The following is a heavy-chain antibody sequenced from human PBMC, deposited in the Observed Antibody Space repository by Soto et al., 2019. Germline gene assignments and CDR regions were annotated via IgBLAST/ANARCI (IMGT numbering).Heavy chain of an antibody. Sequence: PGGSLRLSCAASGFTFSSYGMHWVRQAPGKGLEWVAIIWYDGSNKYYADSVKGRFTISRDNFKNTLYLQMNSLRAEDTAVYYCARGGRFCSGGSCYSGVAFDIWGQGTMVTVSS. CDR3: ARGGRFCSGGSCYSGVAFDI. J-gene: IGHJ3*02. D-gene: IGHD2-15*01. CDR1: GFTFSSYG. V-gene: IGHV3-33*01. CDR2: IWYDGSNK.